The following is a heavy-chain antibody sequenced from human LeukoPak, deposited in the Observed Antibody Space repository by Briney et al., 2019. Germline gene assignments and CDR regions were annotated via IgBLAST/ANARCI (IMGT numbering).Heavy chain of an antibody. D-gene: IGHD5-24*01. Sequence: PSETLSLTCAVYGGSFSGYYWSWIRQPPGKGLEWIGEINHSGSTNYNPSLKSRLTISADTSKKQYSLKLSSVTAADTAVYYCARLTDGSNLGLYFYYMDVWGKGTTVTVSS. J-gene: IGHJ6*03. CDR3: ARLTDGSNLGLYFYYMDV. CDR2: INHSGST. CDR1: GGSFSGYY. V-gene: IGHV4-34*01.